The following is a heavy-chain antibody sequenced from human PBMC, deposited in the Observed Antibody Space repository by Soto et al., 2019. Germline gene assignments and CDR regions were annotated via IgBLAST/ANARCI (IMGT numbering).Heavy chain of an antibody. CDR1: GYTFTGYY. Sequence: QVQLVQSGAEVKKPGASVKVSCKTSGYTFTGYYIHWVRQAPGQGLEWMGWINPNSGGTNYVQKFQGRVIMTRDTSITRDTSISTAYMEVTRLRSDDTAVYYCATTPGGYVVRDGFDIWGQGTMVSVSS. D-gene: IGHD3-10*01. CDR3: ATTPGGYVVRDGFDI. J-gene: IGHJ3*02. V-gene: IGHV1-2*02. CDR2: INPNSGGT.